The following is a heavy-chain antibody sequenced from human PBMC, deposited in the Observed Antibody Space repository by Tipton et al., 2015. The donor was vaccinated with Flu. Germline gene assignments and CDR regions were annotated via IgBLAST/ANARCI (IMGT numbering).Heavy chain of an antibody. Sequence: QVQLVQSGAEVKKPGASAKISCKASGYPFSDFYIHWVRQIPGQGLEWMGRINPISGRANYAQRFQGWVTMTRDTSISTVFPDLSGLKSDDTAVYFCARTLIAQHLARTLCFDSWGQGTLVTVSS. D-gene: IGHD6-13*01. CDR2: INPISGRA. CDR3: ARTLIAQHLARTLCFDS. CDR1: GYPFSDFY. J-gene: IGHJ4*02. V-gene: IGHV1-2*04.